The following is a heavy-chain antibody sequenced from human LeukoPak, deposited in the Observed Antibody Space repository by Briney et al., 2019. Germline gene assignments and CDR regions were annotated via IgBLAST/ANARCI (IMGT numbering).Heavy chain of an antibody. Sequence: PSGGSLRLSCAASGFTVSGHGMHWVRQAPGKGLEWVAVAWYDEIKEYYADSVKGRFTISRDNSKNTLYLQMNSLRAEDTAVYYCAKCSLYSGSYPDAFDIWGQGTMVTVSS. CDR2: AWYDEIKE. D-gene: IGHD1-26*01. V-gene: IGHV3-30*02. CDR3: AKCSLYSGSYPDAFDI. CDR1: GFTVSGHG. J-gene: IGHJ3*02.